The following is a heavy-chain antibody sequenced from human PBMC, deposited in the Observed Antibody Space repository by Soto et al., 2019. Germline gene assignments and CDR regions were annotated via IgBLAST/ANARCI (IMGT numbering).Heavy chain of an antibody. CDR1: GFTFSSYA. V-gene: IGHV3-23*01. CDR2: ISGSGGST. Sequence: EVQLLESGGGLVQPGGSLRLSCAASGFTFSSYAMSWVRQAPGKGLEWVSAISGSGGSTYYADSVKGRFTISRDNSKNTLYLQMNSLRAEDTAVYYCAKGRSKTVTTKNEFDYWGQGTLVTVSS. J-gene: IGHJ4*02. CDR3: AKGRSKTVTTKNEFDY. D-gene: IGHD4-17*01.